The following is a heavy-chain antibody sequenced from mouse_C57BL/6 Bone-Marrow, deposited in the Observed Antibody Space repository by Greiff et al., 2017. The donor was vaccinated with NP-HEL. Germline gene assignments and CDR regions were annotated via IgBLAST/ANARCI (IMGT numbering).Heavy chain of an antibody. CDR1: GYSIISGYF. Sequence: EVKLQESGPGLVKPSQSLSLTCSVTGYSIISGYFWNWIRQFPGNLLEWMAYISYDGSNNYLPFLKNRISITSDISKTQFFLKLTSVTTEDTATYYCAREGGYYGSPIAYWGQGTLVTVSA. CDR3: AREGGYYGSPIAY. V-gene: IGHV3-6*01. CDR2: ISYDGSN. D-gene: IGHD1-1*01. J-gene: IGHJ3*01.